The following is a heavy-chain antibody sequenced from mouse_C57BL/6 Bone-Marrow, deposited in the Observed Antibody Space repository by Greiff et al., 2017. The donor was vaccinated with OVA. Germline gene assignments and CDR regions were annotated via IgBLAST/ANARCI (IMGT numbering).Heavy chain of an antibody. CDR3: TRDRRLRRFAY. CDR2: ISSGGGYI. Sequence: EVMLVEPGEGLVKPGGSLKLSCAASGFTFSSYAMSWVRQTPEQRLEWVAYISSGGGYIYYADTVKGRFTISRDTARNTLYLQMSSLKSEDTAMYYCTRDRRLRRFAYWGQGTLVTVSA. J-gene: IGHJ3*01. CDR1: GFTFSSYA. D-gene: IGHD2-4*01. V-gene: IGHV5-9-1*02.